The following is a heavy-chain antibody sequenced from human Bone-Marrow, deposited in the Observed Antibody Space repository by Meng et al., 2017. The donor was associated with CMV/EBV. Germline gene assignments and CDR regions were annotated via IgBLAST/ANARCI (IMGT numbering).Heavy chain of an antibody. CDR2: IIPIFGTA. Sequence: SVKVSCKASGGTFSSYAISWVRQAPGQGLEWMGGIIPIFGTANYAQKFQGRVTITTDESTSTAYMELSSLRSEDTDVYYCASLPRHRYYYYYGMDVWGQGTTVTVSS. V-gene: IGHV1-69*05. CDR1: GGTFSSYA. J-gene: IGHJ6*02. CDR3: ASLPRHRYYYYYGMDV.